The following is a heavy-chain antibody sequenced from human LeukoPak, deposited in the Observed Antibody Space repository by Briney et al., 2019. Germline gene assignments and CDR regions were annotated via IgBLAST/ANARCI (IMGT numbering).Heavy chain of an antibody. CDR1: GFTFSSYA. CDR3: AKGYRYSSGWREWYYFDY. J-gene: IGHJ4*02. V-gene: IGHV3-23*01. Sequence: GGSLRLSCAASGFTFSSYAMSWVRQAPGKGLEWVSAISGSGGSTYYADSVKGRFTISRDNSKNTLYLQMNSLRAEDTAVYYCAKGYRYSSGWREWYYFDYWGQGTLVTVSS. CDR2: ISGSGGST. D-gene: IGHD6-19*01.